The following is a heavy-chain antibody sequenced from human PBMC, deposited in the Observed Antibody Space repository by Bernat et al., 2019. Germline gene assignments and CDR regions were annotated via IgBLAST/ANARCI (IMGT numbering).Heavy chain of an antibody. CDR2: IYYSGST. CDR1: GGSISSGGYY. V-gene: IGHV4-31*03. Sequence: QVQLQESGPGLVKPSQTLSLTCTVSGGSISSGGYYWSWIRQHPGKGLEWIGYIYYSGSTYYNPYLKSRVTISVDTSKNQFSLKLSSVTAADTDVYCCARRQTRTESLDYWGQGTLVTVSA. J-gene: IGHJ4*02. CDR3: ARRQTRTESLDY.